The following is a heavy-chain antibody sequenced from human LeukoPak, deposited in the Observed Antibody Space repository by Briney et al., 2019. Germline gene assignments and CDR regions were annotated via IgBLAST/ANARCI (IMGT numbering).Heavy chain of an antibody. CDR3: ARPSVDGSGSYPY. J-gene: IGHJ4*02. Sequence: GESLRISCKSSGYSFTSYWISWVRQIPGKGLEWMGRIDPSDSYTNYSPSFQGHVTISADKSISTAYLQWSSLKASHTAMFYCARPSVDGSGSYPYWGQGTLVTVYS. CDR1: GYSFTSYW. V-gene: IGHV5-10-1*01. CDR2: IDPSDSYT. D-gene: IGHD3-10*01.